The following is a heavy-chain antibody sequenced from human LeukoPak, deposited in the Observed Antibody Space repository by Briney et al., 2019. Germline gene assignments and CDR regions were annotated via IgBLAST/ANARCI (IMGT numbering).Heavy chain of an antibody. J-gene: IGHJ3*02. D-gene: IGHD3-10*01. CDR3: ATNTMFRGIHAFDI. Sequence: GESLKISCKGSGYSFTSYWIGWVRQMPGKGLEWMGIIYPGDSYTRSSPSFQGQVTISADKSISTAYLQWSSLKASDSAMYYCATNTMFRGIHAFDIWDQGTMVTVSS. CDR1: GYSFTSYW. V-gene: IGHV5-51*01. CDR2: IYPGDSYT.